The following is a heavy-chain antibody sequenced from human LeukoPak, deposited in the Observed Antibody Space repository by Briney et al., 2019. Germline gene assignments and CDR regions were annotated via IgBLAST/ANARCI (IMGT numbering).Heavy chain of an antibody. V-gene: IGHV1-69*02. CDR1: GGTFSSYT. CDR3: ASWRYCSSTSCYLSAFDI. D-gene: IGHD2-2*01. Sequence: SVKVSCKASGGTFSSYTISWVRQAPGQGLEWMGRIIPILGIANYAQKFQGRVTITADKSTSTAYMELSSLRSEDTAVYYCASWRYCSSTSCYLSAFDIWGQGTMVTVSS. CDR2: IIPILGIA. J-gene: IGHJ3*02.